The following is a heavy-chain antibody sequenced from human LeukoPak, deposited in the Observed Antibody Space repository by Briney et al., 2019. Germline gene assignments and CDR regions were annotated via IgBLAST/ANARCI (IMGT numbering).Heavy chain of an antibody. D-gene: IGHD3-22*01. J-gene: IGHJ3*02. Sequence: ASVKVSCKASGYTFSNYGITWVRQAPGQGLEWMGWISGYNANTNYAQKFQGRVTMTTDTSTSTAYMELRSLTSDDTAVYYCARVGMGLSGYYFIAAFDIWGQGTRVRVSS. CDR3: ARVGMGLSGYYFIAAFDI. CDR2: ISGYNANT. V-gene: IGHV1-18*01. CDR1: GYTFSNYG.